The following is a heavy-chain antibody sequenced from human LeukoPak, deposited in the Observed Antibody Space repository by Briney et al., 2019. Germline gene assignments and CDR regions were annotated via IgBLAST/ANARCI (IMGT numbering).Heavy chain of an antibody. CDR3: AREGYASGWFRL. V-gene: IGHV3-53*01. J-gene: IGHJ4*02. D-gene: IGHD6-19*01. CDR2: ILTASNT. CDR1: GSTVSTNY. Sequence: GGSLRLSCTASGSTVSTNYMSWVRQAPGKGLEWVSVILTASNTYYADSVKGRFTISRDDSKNMVYLQMNSLRAEDTAVYFCAREGYASGWFRLWGQGTLVTVSS.